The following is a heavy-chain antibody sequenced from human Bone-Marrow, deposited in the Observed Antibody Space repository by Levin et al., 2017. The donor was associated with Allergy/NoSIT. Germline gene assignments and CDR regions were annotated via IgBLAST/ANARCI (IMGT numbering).Heavy chain of an antibody. CDR2: IDPSDSYT. CDR3: ARHGADVSAVRGEAFDL. J-gene: IGHJ3*01. CDR1: GYTFTSHW. V-gene: IGHV5-10-1*01. Sequence: AASVKVSCKGSGYTFTSHWITWVRQMPGKGLEWMGRIDPSDSYTNYGPSFEGHVTISADKSVNTAYLQWTSLRTSDTAMYYCARHGADVSAVRGEAFDLWGQGTVVTVSS. D-gene: IGHD3-10*01.